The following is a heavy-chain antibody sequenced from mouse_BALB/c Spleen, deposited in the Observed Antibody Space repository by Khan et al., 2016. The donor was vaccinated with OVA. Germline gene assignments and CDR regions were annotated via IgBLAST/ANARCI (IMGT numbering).Heavy chain of an antibody. J-gene: IGHJ2*01. CDR3: ARTASIKY. Sequence: EVKLLESGPGLVKPSQSLSLTCTVTGYSITSGYGWNWIRQFPGNKLEWMGYISSSGSTNYNPSLKSRISITRDTSKNQFFLPLNSVTTEDTATYYCARTASIKYWGQGTTLTVSS. CDR1: GYSITSGYG. CDR2: ISSSGST. V-gene: IGHV3-2*02. D-gene: IGHD1-2*01.